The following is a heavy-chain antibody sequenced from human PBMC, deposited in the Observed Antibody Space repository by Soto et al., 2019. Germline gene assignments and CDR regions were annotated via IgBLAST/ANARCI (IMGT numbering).Heavy chain of an antibody. Sequence: EVQLVESGGGLVKPGGSLRLSCAASGFIFSNTWMSWVRQAPGKGLVWVGRIKSKIDGGTIDYAAPVQGRFTISRDDSKNTLYLQMDSLKSEDTAVYYCSLFWSGYYYGDYWGRGTLVTVSS. J-gene: IGHJ4*02. V-gene: IGHV3-15*01. CDR2: IKSKIDGGTI. CDR1: GFIFSNTW. D-gene: IGHD3-3*01. CDR3: SLFWSGYYYGDY.